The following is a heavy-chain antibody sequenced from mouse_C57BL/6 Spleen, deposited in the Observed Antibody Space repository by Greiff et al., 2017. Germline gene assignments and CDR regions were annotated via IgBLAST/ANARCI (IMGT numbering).Heavy chain of an antibody. CDR1: GYSITSGYY. V-gene: IGHV3-6*01. Sequence: EVQLQESGPGLVKPSQSLSLTCSVTGYSITSGYYWNWIRQFPGNKLEWMGYISYDGSNKYNPSLKNRISITRDTSKNQFFLKLNSVTTEDTSTYYCARGENYYYGSSYAMDYWGQGTSVTVSS. CDR3: ARGENYYYGSSYAMDY. D-gene: IGHD1-1*01. CDR2: ISYDGSN. J-gene: IGHJ4*01.